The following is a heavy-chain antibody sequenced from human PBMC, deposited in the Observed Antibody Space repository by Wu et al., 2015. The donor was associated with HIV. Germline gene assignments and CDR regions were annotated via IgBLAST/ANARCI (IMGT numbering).Heavy chain of an antibody. J-gene: IGHJ6*02. Sequence: QVQLVQSGAEVKKPGASVKVSCQASGYTITTYDFNWVRQAPGQGLEWMGWMNPNNGKTGYGQKFQGRVAMTRNISTRTAYMELSGLKSEDTAVYYCTRVIHRRITTAGPDYYYYAMDVWGQGTTVTVSS. CDR1: GYTITTYD. D-gene: IGHD6-13*01. CDR2: MNPNNGKT. V-gene: IGHV1-8*01. CDR3: TRVIHRRITTAGPDYYYYAMDV.